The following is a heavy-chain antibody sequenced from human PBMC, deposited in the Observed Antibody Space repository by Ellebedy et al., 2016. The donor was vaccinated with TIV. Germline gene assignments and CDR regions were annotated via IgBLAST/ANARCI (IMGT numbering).Heavy chain of an antibody. CDR1: GFSFSSYW. D-gene: IGHD4-17*01. Sequence: GESLKISCAVSGFSFSSYWMTWVRQAPGKGLEWVANINEDGTKKHYVDSVRGRFTISRDYAGNSLFLQMNSLGAEDTAVYYCARAIYGASYLWGRGTLVTVSS. V-gene: IGHV3-7*01. J-gene: IGHJ2*01. CDR2: INEDGTKK. CDR3: ARAIYGASYL.